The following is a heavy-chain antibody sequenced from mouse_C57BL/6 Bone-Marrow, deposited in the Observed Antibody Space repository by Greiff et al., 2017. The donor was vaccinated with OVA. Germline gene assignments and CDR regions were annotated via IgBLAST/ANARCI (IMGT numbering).Heavy chain of an antibody. CDR1: GFSLTSYG. CDR2: ILSDGST. D-gene: IGHD4-1*02. Sequence: QVQLKESGPGLVAPSQSLSITCTVSGFSLTSYGVHWVRQPPGKGLEWLVVILSDGSTTYNSAPKTRLSTSKDNSKRQVFLKMNGLQTDDTAMYYCARSQLWYFDVWGTGTTVTVSS. CDR3: ARSQLWYFDV. J-gene: IGHJ1*03. V-gene: IGHV2-6*03.